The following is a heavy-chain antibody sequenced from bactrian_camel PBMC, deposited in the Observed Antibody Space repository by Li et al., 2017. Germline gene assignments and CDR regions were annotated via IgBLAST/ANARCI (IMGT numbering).Heavy chain of an antibody. CDR3: AARGPYCYTKLSVRDFTY. CDR1: GYTYNRNC. Sequence: QLVESGGGSVQAGGSLRLSCAASGYTYNRNCMAWFRQAPGKEREGVARIATGSGNTYYADSVKGRFTISQDNAKNTVYLQMNSLKPEDTVMYYCAARGPYCYTKLSVRDFTYWGQGTQVTVSS. V-gene: IGHV3S25*01. J-gene: IGHJ4*01. CDR2: IATGSGNT. D-gene: IGHD2*01.